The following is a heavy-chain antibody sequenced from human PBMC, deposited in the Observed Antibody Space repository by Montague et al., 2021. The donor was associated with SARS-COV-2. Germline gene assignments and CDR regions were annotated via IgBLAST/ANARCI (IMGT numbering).Heavy chain of an antibody. CDR2: XDWDEDQ. D-gene: IGHD4-17*01. CDR3: ARSYGDYRDSYFDY. CDR1: GFSLNTSGMC. Sequence: PALVKPTQTLTLTCTFSGFSLNTSGMCVSWIRQPPGKALEWLALXDWDEDQYYSTSLKTRLTISKDTSKNQVVLTMTNMDPIDTATCYCARSYGDYRDSYFDYWGQGTLVTVSS. J-gene: IGHJ4*02. V-gene: IGHV2-70*01.